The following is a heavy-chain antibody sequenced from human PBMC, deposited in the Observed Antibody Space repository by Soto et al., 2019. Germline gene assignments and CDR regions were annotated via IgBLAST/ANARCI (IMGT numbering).Heavy chain of an antibody. CDR1: GGTFSSYS. CDR2: TIPILDIV. CDR3: AISSLETSLHSFDY. J-gene: IGHJ4*02. V-gene: IGHV1-69*02. Sequence: GASVKVSCKASGGTFSSYSLSWVRQAPGQGFEWVGRTIPILDIVDYAQKFQGRVTITADKSTSTAYMEVSSLRSEDTAVYYCAISSLETSLHSFDYWGQGTLVTVSS. D-gene: IGHD3-3*01.